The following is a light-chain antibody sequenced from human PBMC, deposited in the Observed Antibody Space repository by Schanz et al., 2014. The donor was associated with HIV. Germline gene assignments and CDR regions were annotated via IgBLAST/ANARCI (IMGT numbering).Light chain of an antibody. V-gene: IGLV2-14*03. J-gene: IGLJ1*01. Sequence: QSALTQPASVSGSLGQSITISCTGTSGDVGRYDYVSWYQQHPGQAPKLMIYDVNNRPSGVSNRFSGSKSGNTASLTISGLQAEDEADYYCSSYTSSSTYVFGTGTKVTVL. CDR2: DVN. CDR3: SSYTSSSTYV. CDR1: SGDVGRYDY.